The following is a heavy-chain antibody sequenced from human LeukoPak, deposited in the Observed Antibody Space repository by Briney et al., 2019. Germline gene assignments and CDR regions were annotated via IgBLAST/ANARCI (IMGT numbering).Heavy chain of an antibody. V-gene: IGHV1-24*01. Sequence: GASVKVSCKVSGYTLAELSMHWVRQAPGKGLEWMGGFDPEDGETIYAQKFQGRVTMTEDTSTDTAYMELSSLRSEDTAVYYCATAPYEYSSSWYGSWFDPWGQGTLVTVSS. CDR1: GYTLAELS. D-gene: IGHD6-13*01. CDR3: ATAPYEYSSSWYGSWFDP. CDR2: FDPEDGET. J-gene: IGHJ5*02.